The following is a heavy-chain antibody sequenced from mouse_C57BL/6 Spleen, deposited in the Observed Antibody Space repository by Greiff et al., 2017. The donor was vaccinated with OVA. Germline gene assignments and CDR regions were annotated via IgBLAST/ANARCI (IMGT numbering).Heavy chain of an antibody. CDR3: ARQGDYDEDYAMDY. D-gene: IGHD2-4*01. J-gene: IGHJ4*01. V-gene: IGHV5-15*01. CDR1: GFTFSDYG. Sequence: EVKLMESGGGLVQPGGSLKLSCAASGFTFSDYGMAWVRQAPRKGPEWVAFISNLAYSIYYADTVTGRLTISSENSKNTRYLERSSLRSEDTAMYYCARQGDYDEDYAMDYWGQGTSVTVSS. CDR2: ISNLAYSI.